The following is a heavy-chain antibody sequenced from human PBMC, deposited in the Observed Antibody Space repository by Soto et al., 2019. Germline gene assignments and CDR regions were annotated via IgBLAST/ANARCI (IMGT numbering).Heavy chain of an antibody. Sequence: SETLSLTCAVYGGSFSGYYWSWIRQPPGKGLEWIGEINHSGSTNYNPSLKSRVTISVDTSKNQFSLKLSSVTAADTAVYYCARGDYGDYEWGQGTLVTVS. J-gene: IGHJ4*02. CDR1: GGSFSGYY. CDR2: INHSGST. D-gene: IGHD4-17*01. V-gene: IGHV4-34*01. CDR3: ARGDYGDYE.